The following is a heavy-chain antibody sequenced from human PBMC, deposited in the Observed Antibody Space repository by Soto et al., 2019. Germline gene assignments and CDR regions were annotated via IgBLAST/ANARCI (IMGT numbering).Heavy chain of an antibody. D-gene: IGHD1-26*01. CDR2: ISHSWST. CDR3: ASSRGSPVPCDC. Sequence: QLQLQESGSGLVKPSQTLSLTCAVSGGSISSGGYSWSWIRQPPGKGLEWLGYISHSWSTYYNPSLKSRVTISVDRSKNQFSLKLSSVTAADTAVYYWASSRGSPVPCDCWGQGTLVTVSS. J-gene: IGHJ4*02. V-gene: IGHV4-30-2*01. CDR1: GGSISSGGYS.